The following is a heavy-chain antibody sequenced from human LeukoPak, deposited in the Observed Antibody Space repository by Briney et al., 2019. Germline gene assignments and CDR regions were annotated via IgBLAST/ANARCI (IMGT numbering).Heavy chain of an antibody. D-gene: IGHD4-17*01. J-gene: IGHJ4*02. CDR2: ISYSGST. CDR3: ARQMNTVTADY. V-gene: IGHV4-59*04. CDR1: GGSISNYY. Sequence: PSETLSLTCTVSGGSISNYYWNWIRQPPGKGLEWVGHISYSGSTYYNPSLNSRVTISIDTSKNQFSLRLSSVTAADTAVYYCARQMNTVTADYWGQGTLVTVSS.